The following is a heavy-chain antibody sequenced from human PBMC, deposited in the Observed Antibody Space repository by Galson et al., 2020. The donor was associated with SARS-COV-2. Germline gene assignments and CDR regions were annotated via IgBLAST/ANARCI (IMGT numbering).Heavy chain of an antibody. V-gene: IGHV1-8*01. CDR2: MNPNSGNT. CDR3: ARGVLLRRKMMVVVITQYYFDY. J-gene: IGHJ4*02. CDR1: GYTFTSYD. D-gene: IGHD3-22*01. Sequence: ASVKVSCKASGYTFTSYDINWVRQATGQGLEWMGWMNPNSGNTGYAQKFQGRVTMTRNTTISTAYMELSSLRSEDTAVYYCARGVLLRRKMMVVVITQYYFDYWGQGTLVTVSS.